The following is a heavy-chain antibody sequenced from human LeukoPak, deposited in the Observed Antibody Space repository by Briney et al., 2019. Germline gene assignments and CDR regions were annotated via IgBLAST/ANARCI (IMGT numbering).Heavy chain of an antibody. CDR2: INHSGST. J-gene: IGHJ6*02. CDR3: AIDDSSGYSLGGMDV. V-gene: IGHV4-34*01. Sequence: PSETLSLTCAVYGGSFSGYYWSWIRQPPGKGLEWIGEINHSGSTNYNPSLKSRVTISVDTSENQFSLKLSSVTAADTAVYYCAIDDSSGYSLGGMDVWGQGTTVTVSS. D-gene: IGHD3-22*01. CDR1: GGSFSGYY.